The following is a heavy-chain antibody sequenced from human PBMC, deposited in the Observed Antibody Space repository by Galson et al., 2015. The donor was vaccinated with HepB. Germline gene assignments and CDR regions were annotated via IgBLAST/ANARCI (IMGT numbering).Heavy chain of an antibody. CDR3: ARQHCSGGSCLPCDY. Sequence: QSGAEVKKPGESLKISCKGSGYSFTSYWIGWMRQMPGKGLEWMGIIYPGDSDTRYSPSFQGQVTISADKSISTAYLQWSSLKASDTAMYYCARQHCSGGSCLPCDYWGQGTLVTVSS. CDR2: IYPGDSDT. D-gene: IGHD2-15*01. J-gene: IGHJ4*02. V-gene: IGHV5-51*01. CDR1: GYSFTSYW.